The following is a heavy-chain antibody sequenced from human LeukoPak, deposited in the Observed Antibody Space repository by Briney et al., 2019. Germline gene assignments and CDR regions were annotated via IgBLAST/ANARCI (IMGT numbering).Heavy chain of an antibody. Sequence: SETLSLTCSVSGGSISSYYWSWIRRPPGKGLEWIGYIYYSGSTNFKSPLKSRVTMSGDTSKNQFSLKLSSVTAADTAVYYCARDLSSSWYDYWGQGTLVTVSS. CDR3: ARDLSSSWYDY. V-gene: IGHV4-59*12. J-gene: IGHJ4*02. CDR2: IYYSGST. D-gene: IGHD6-13*01. CDR1: GGSISSYY.